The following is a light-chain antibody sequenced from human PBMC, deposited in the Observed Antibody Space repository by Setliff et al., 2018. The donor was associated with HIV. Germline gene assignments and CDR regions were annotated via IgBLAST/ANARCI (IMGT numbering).Light chain of an antibody. CDR2: DVS. CDR1: RTDIGNYES. V-gene: IGLV2-23*02. CDR3: CSYASGDIWI. J-gene: IGLJ2*01. Sequence: SALTQPASVSGSPGQSITISCTGSRTDIGNYESISWYQQHPGEVPTRILYDVSKRPSGVSSRFSGSKSGNTASLTISGLQAEDEADYYCCSYASGDIWIFGGGTQRPS.